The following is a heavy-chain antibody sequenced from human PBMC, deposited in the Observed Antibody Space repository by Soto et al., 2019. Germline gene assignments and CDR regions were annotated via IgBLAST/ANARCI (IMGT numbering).Heavy chain of an antibody. Sequence: QLQLQESGSGLEKPSQTLSLTCAVSGASINSGGYSWTWIRQPPGKGLEWIGYVYHNGDTYYNPSLQSRLTISLDRSKNQFSLKLTSVTAADTAVYYCARVDFGGESGFDSWGQGTLVTVSS. CDR1: GASINSGGYS. V-gene: IGHV4-30-2*01. CDR2: VYHNGDT. CDR3: ARVDFGGESGFDS. D-gene: IGHD2-21*01. J-gene: IGHJ4*02.